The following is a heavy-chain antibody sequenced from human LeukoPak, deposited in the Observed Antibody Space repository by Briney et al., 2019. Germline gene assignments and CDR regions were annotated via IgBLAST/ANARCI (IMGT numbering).Heavy chain of an antibody. V-gene: IGHV3-23*01. Sequence: PGGSLRLSCAASGFTFSSYAMSWVRQAPGKGLEWVSAISGSGGSTYYADSMKGRFTISRDNSKNTLYLQMNSLRAEDTAVYYCAKDDYDSSGYSFPYYFDYWGQGTLVTVSS. CDR1: GFTFSSYA. J-gene: IGHJ4*02. D-gene: IGHD3-22*01. CDR2: ISGSGGST. CDR3: AKDDYDSSGYSFPYYFDY.